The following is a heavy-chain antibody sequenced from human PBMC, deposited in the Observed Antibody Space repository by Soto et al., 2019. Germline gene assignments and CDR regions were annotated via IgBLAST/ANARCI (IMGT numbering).Heavy chain of an antibody. D-gene: IGHD3-3*01. Sequence: PGGSLRLSCAASGFTFSPYYMSWVRQAPGKGLEWVANIKQDGSEKYYVDSVKGRFTISRDNAKNSLYLQMNSLRAEDTAVYYCARDRYSYYDFWSGSLPYYYYGMDVWGQGTTVTVSS. J-gene: IGHJ6*02. CDR2: IKQDGSEK. V-gene: IGHV3-7*01. CDR3: ARDRYSYYDFWSGSLPYYYYGMDV. CDR1: GFTFSPYY.